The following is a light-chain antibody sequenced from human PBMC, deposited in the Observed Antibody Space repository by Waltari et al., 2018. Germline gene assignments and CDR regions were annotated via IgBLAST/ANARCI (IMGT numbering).Light chain of an antibody. CDR2: EVS. V-gene: IGLV2-8*01. CDR3: SSYAGSIYV. J-gene: IGLJ1*01. CDR1: SSVVGGYKY. Sequence: QSALTQPPSASGSPGQSVTISCPGTSSVVGGYKYVSWYQQHPGKVPKLMIYEVSKRPSGVPDRFSGSKSGNTASLTVSGLQAEDEADYYCSSYAGSIYVFGTGTKVTVL.